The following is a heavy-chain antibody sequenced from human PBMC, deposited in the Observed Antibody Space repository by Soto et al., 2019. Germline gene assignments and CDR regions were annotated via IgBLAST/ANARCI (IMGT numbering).Heavy chain of an antibody. D-gene: IGHD3-22*01. CDR3: SSNYYSRGDYAILVAY. V-gene: IGHV4-61*01. Sequence: PEKPSHTCTGSGGSVSSGSYFWSWIRQPPGKGLEWIGCIYYSGSTNYNPSLKSRVTISVDTSKNQFSLKLSSVTAADTALYYGSSNYYSRGDYAILVAYWAHCSLVSVS. J-gene: IGHJ1*01. CDR1: GGSVSSGSYF. CDR2: IYYSGST.